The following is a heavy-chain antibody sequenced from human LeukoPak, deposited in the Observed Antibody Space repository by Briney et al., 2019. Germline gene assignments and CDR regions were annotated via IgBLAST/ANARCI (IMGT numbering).Heavy chain of an antibody. Sequence: SETLSLTCTVSGGSISGYYWSWIRQPPGKGLEWIAYIYYSGSTNYNPSLESRVTISVYTSNNQFSLKLSSVTAADTAVYYCARGSLRVAGTLDSWGQGTLVTVSS. V-gene: IGHV4-59*01. J-gene: IGHJ4*02. CDR2: IYYSGST. CDR1: GGSISGYY. D-gene: IGHD6-19*01. CDR3: ARGSLRVAGTLDS.